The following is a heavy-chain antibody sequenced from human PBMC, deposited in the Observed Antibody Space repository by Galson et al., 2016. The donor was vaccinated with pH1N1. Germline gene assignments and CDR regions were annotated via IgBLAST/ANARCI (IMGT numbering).Heavy chain of an antibody. Sequence: SLRLSCAGSGFTFSRYWMHWVRQAPGKGLEWVANIKQDGSEKYYVDSVKGRFTISRDNAKNSVYLQMNSLSAEDTAVYYCVRRVVGELLGNWFDPWGQGTLVTVSS. CDR3: VRRVVGELLGNWFDP. CDR1: GFTFSRYW. CDR2: IKQDGSEK. V-gene: IGHV3-7*01. J-gene: IGHJ5*02. D-gene: IGHD3-10*01.